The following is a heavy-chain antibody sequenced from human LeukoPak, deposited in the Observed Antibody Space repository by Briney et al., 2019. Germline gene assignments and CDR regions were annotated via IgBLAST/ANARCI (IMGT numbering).Heavy chain of an antibody. V-gene: IGHV3-30*18. CDR1: GFIFRDYG. CDR3: AQDGRRAYPGPGSWIDY. J-gene: IGHJ4*02. CDR2: ISYDGYDK. Sequence: PGGSLRLSCAASGFIFRDYGVHWVRQAPGKGLEWVAVISYDGYDKYYADSVKGRFTISRDYSKNTVYLEMNSLRGEDTAVYYCAQDGRRAYPGPGSWIDYWGQGTLVTVSS. D-gene: IGHD3-10*01.